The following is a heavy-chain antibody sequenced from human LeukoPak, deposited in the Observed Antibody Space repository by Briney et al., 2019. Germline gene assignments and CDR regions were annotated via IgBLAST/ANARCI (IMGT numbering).Heavy chain of an antibody. CDR2: INPNSGGT. CDR3: ARAAVVTGSTETFDP. Sequence: ASVKVSCKASGYTFTGYYMHWVRQAPGQGLEWMGWINPNSGGTNYAQNFQGRVTMTRDTSIRTAYMELSRLTSDDTALYYCARAAVVTGSTETFDPWGQGTLVTVSS. CDR1: GYTFTGYY. D-gene: IGHD2-8*02. J-gene: IGHJ5*02. V-gene: IGHV1-2*02.